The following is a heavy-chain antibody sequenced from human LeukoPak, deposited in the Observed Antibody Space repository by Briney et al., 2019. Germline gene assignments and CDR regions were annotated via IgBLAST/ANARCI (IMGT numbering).Heavy chain of an antibody. CDR3: AGGNFYDSRGHPYHFHF. V-gene: IGHV4-59*01. J-gene: IGHJ4*02. D-gene: IGHD3-22*01. CDR2: IYYSENT. CDR1: VVSISSYY. Sequence: SETLSLTCTVSVVSISSYYWSWIRQPPGKGLEWIGYIYYSENTNYNSSLKSRVTISEDTSKNQFSLKLTSVTAADTAVYYCAGGNFYDSRGHPYHFHFWGQGTLVSVSS.